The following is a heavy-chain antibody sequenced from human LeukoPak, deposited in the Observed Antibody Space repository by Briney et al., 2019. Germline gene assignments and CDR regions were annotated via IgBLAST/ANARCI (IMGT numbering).Heavy chain of an antibody. CDR1: GGSISSGSYY. V-gene: IGHV4-61*02. J-gene: IGHJ5*02. CDR3: ARSYGYSSSWYGSDWFDP. D-gene: IGHD6-13*01. Sequence: SQSLSLTCTVSGGSISSGSYYWSWIRQPAGKGLEWIGRIYTSGSTNYNPSLKSRVTISVDTSKNQFSLKLSSVTAADTAVYYCARSYGYSSSWYGSDWFDPWGQGTLVTVSS. CDR2: IYTSGST.